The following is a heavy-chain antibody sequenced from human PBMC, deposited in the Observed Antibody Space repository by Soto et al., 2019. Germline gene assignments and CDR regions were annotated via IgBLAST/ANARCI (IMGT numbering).Heavy chain of an antibody. CDR2: IIPIFGTA. CDR1: GGTFSSYA. V-gene: IGHV1-69*06. Sequence: QVQLVQSGAEVKKPGSSVKVSCKASGGTFSSYAISWVRQAPGQGLEWMGGIIPIFGTANYAQKFQGRVTITADKSTSTAYMELSSLRSEDTAVYYCARGIVVVTATSYYYYGMDVWGQGTTVTVSS. D-gene: IGHD2-21*02. J-gene: IGHJ6*02. CDR3: ARGIVVVTATSYYYYGMDV.